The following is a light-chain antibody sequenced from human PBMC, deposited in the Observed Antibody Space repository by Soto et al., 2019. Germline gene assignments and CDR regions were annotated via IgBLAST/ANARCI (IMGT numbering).Light chain of an antibody. CDR1: QSVNNN. V-gene: IGKV3-15*01. J-gene: IGKJ4*01. Sequence: EIVMTQSPATLSVSPGERATLSCRASQSVNNNLAWYQQKPGQAPRLLIYGASARATGIPARFSGSGSGTDFTLTISSLQSEDFEVYYCQQYNNWPLTFGGGTKVEIK. CDR2: GAS. CDR3: QQYNNWPLT.